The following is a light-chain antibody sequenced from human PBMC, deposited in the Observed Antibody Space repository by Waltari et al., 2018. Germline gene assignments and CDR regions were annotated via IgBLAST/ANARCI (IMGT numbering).Light chain of an antibody. Sequence: QAALTQPAYVSGSPAQPFTIACIGTLFDIGAYHYVSWYQQYPGRAPKLLIFDVTKRPSGVSDRFSASKSANTASLTISGLQAEDEADYYCSSYTNTKTFVLFGGGTKLTVL. CDR3: SSYTNTKTFVL. J-gene: IGLJ3*02. CDR2: DVT. V-gene: IGLV2-14*03. CDR1: LFDIGAYHY.